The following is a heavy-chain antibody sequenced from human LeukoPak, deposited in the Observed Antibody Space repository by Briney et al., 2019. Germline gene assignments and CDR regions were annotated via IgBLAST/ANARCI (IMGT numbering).Heavy chain of an antibody. Sequence: PGGSLRLSCAASGFSFSSYWMAWARRAPGKGLEWVANIKRDGSEKYYVISVEGRFTISRDNAKNSLYLQMNSLRAEGTAVYYCAREGYISGYGVIDYWGQGNLVTVSS. D-gene: IGHD5-18*01. V-gene: IGHV3-7*01. J-gene: IGHJ4*02. CDR3: AREGYISGYGVIDY. CDR2: IKRDGSEK. CDR1: GFSFSSYW.